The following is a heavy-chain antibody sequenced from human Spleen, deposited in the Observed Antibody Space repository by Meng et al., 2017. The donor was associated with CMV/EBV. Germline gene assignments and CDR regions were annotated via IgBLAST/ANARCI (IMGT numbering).Heavy chain of an antibody. CDR3: ARQAPDNWFDP. Sequence: QVHLQESSLWRGWRCQSCALSAGPLDSGAYSWSWIRQNPGKGLEWIGYTYYDGSTHYNPSLRSRAAISVDTSKNQFSLRLNSVTAADTAVYYCARQAPDNWFDPWGQGALVTVSS. V-gene: IGHV4-31*11. CDR2: TYYDGST. CDR1: AGPLDSGAYS. J-gene: IGHJ5*01.